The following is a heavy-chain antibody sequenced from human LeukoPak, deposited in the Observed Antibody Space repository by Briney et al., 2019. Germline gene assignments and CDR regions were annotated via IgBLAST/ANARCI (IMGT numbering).Heavy chain of an antibody. V-gene: IGHV3-30*18. J-gene: IGHJ3*02. D-gene: IGHD1-26*01. CDR1: GFTFSSYG. Sequence: GGSLRLSCAASGFTFSSYGMHWVRQAPGKGLEWVAVISYDGSNKYYADSVKGRFTISRDNSKNTLYLQMNSLRAEDTAVYYCAKDPKSGSYFFDAFDIWGQGTMVTVSS. CDR2: ISYDGSNK. CDR3: AKDPKSGSYFFDAFDI.